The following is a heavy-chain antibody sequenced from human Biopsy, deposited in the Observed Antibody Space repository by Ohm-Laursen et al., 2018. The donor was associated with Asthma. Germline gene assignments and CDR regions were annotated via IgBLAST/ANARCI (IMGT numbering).Heavy chain of an antibody. CDR1: GGTFNTYV. CDR3: ARKAGSCISRTCYSLDF. Sequence: GPSVKVSCKPLGGTFNTYVIGWGRQAPGQGLEGRGGINSVFGTTTYPQKFQDRVTITADDSTSTVYMELSSLRSEDTAVYYCARKAGSCISRTCYSLDFWGQGTLVTVSS. D-gene: IGHD2-2*01. V-gene: IGHV1-69*13. CDR2: INSVFGTT. J-gene: IGHJ4*02.